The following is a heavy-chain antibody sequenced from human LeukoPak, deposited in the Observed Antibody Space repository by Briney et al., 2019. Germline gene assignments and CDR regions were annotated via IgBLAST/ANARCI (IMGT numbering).Heavy chain of an antibody. J-gene: IGHJ6*03. CDR1: GGSLSSGSYY. D-gene: IGHD3-22*01. CDR3: AREGGDYYDSSGYPNYYYYYMDV. CDR2: IYTSENT. Sequence: PSETLSLTCTVSGGSLSSGSYYWSWLRQPAGKGLEWIGRIYTSENTNYNPSLKSRVNISVDTSKNQFSLKLSSVTAADPAVYYCAREGGDYYDSSGYPNYYYYYMDVWGKGTTVTVSS. V-gene: IGHV4-61*02.